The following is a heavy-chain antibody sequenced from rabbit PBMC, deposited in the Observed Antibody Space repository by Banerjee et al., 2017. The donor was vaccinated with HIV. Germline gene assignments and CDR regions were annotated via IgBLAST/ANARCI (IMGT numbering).Heavy chain of an antibody. Sequence: QEQLVESGGGLVTLGGSLKLSCKASGIDFSDYGISWVRQAPGKGPEWIACIETGSGSTYYASWAKGRFTISKTSPTTVTLQMTSLTVADTATYLCAGSLVDNANLWGPGTLVTVS. D-gene: IGHD1-1*01. CDR1: GIDFSDYG. J-gene: IGHJ4*01. CDR3: AGSLVDNANL. CDR2: IETGSGST. V-gene: IGHV1S45*01.